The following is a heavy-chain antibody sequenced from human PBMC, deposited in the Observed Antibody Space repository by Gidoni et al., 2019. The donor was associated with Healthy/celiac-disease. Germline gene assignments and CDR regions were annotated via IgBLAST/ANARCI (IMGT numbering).Heavy chain of an antibody. J-gene: IGHJ4*02. V-gene: IGHV3-30*03. Sequence: VQLVESGGGVVQPGMSLSLSCAASGFPFSSYGMHWVRQAPGKGLEWVAVISYDGSNKYYADSVKGRFTISRDNSKNTLYLQMNSLRAEDTAVYYCASGIAAAGPNFDYWGQGTLVTVSS. CDR2: ISYDGSNK. CDR1: GFPFSSYG. CDR3: ASGIAAAGPNFDY. D-gene: IGHD6-13*01.